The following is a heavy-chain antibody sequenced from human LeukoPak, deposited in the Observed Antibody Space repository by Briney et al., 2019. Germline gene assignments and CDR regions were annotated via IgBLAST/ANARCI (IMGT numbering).Heavy chain of an antibody. Sequence: RRGSLRLSCAASGFTFSSYWMDWVRQGPGKGLEWVSLISGDVGRTFYADSVKGRFTISRDNSKNSLHLQMNSLRTEDTALYYGAKSQWEDGGWFDPWGQGTLVTVSS. J-gene: IGHJ5*02. CDR1: GFTFSSYW. D-gene: IGHD1-26*01. V-gene: IGHV3-43*02. CDR2: ISGDVGRT. CDR3: AKSQWEDGGWFDP.